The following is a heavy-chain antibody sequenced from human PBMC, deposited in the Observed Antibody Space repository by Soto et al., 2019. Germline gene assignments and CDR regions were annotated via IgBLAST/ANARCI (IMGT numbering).Heavy chain of an antibody. Sequence: GSLRLSCAASGFTFSSYGMHWVRQAPGKGLEWVAVISYDGRNEYYVDSVKGRFTISRDNSKNTLYLQISGLRADDTAVFYCARGNDYDSTSFDYWGQGA. CDR1: GFTFSSYG. J-gene: IGHJ4*02. V-gene: IGHV3-30*03. CDR2: ISYDGRNE. D-gene: IGHD3-22*01. CDR3: ARGNDYDSTSFDY.